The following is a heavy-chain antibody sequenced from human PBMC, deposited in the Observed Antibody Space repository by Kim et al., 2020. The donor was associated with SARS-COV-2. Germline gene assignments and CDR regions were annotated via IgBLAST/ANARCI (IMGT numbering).Heavy chain of an antibody. D-gene: IGHD6-19*01. CDR2: IYYSGST. CDR3: AREMGIAVAASGGFDY. V-gene: IGHV4-59*13. CDR1: GGSISSYY. J-gene: IGHJ4*02. Sequence: SETLSLTCIVSGGSISSYYWSWIRQPPGKGLEWIGYIYYSGSTNYNPSLKSRVTISVDTSKNQFSLKLSSVTAADTAVYYCAREMGIAVAASGGFDYWGQGTLVTVSS.